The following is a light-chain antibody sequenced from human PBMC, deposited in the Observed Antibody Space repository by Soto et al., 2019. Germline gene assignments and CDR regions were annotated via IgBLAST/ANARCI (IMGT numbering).Light chain of an antibody. J-gene: IGKJ2*01. CDR1: QSISSW. V-gene: IGKV1-5*01. Sequence: DIQMTQSPSTLSASVGDRVTITCRASQSISSWLAWYQQKPGKAPKLLIYDASSLESGGPSRFSGSGSGTEFTLTISSLQPDDFATYYGQQYKSYSQTFGQGTKLEIK. CDR2: DAS. CDR3: QQYKSYSQT.